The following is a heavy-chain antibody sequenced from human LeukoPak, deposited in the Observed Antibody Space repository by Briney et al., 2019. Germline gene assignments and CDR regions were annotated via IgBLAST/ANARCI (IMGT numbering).Heavy chain of an antibody. V-gene: IGHV3-49*04. D-gene: IGHD3-3*01. CDR3: TRDRLPLTIFGVAPDY. Sequence: PGRSLRLSCTASGFTFGDYAMSWVRQAPGKGLEWVGFIRSKAYGGTTEYAASVKGRFTISRDDSKSIAYLQMNSLKTEDTAVYYCTRDRLPLTIFGVAPDYWGQGTLVTVSS. CDR1: GFTFGDYA. CDR2: IRSKAYGGTT. J-gene: IGHJ4*02.